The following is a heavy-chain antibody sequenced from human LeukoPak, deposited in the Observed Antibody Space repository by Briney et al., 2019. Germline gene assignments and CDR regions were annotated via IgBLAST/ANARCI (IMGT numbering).Heavy chain of an antibody. CDR2: IGIESGNT. V-gene: IGHV3-48*04. Sequence: GGSLRLSRTASGFPFIDYSMNWVRQAPGEGLEWISYIGIESGNTNYADSVKGRFTISADNAKKSLYLQMNSLRVEDTAVYYCARDHNYAFDNWGQGTLVSVSS. D-gene: IGHD1-1*01. J-gene: IGHJ4*02. CDR3: ARDHNYAFDN. CDR1: GFPFIDYS.